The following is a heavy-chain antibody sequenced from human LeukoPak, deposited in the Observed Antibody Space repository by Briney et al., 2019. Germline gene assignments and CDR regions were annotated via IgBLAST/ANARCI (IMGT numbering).Heavy chain of an antibody. J-gene: IGHJ3*02. D-gene: IGHD2-15*01. CDR1: GGSFSGYY. CDR3: ARASVVGSAFDI. CDR2: IYYSGST. V-gene: IGHV4-31*11. Sequence: PSETLSLTCAVYGGSFSGYYWSWIRQHPGKGLEWIGYIYYSGSTYYNPSLKSRVTISVDTSKNQFSLKLSSVTAADTAVYYCARASVVGSAFDIWGQGTMVTVSS.